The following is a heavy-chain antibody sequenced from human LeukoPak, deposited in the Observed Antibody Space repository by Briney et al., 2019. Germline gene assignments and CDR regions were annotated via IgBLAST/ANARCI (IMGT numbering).Heavy chain of an antibody. CDR1: GFTFSSYS. Sequence: GGSLRLSCAASGFTFSSYSMNWVRQAPGKGLEWVSSISSSSSYVYYADSVKGRFTISRDNAKNSLYLQMNSLRAEDTAVYYCARGLGYSSGWVFDYWGQGTLVTVSS. D-gene: IGHD6-19*01. CDR3: ARGLGYSSGWVFDY. CDR2: ISSSSSYV. J-gene: IGHJ4*02. V-gene: IGHV3-21*01.